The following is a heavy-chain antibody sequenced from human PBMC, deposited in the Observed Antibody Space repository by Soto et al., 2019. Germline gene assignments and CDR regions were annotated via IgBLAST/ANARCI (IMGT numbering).Heavy chain of an antibody. V-gene: IGHV1-18*01. CDR3: ASGWFGEFVYYFDY. CDR2: IFAHNGNT. D-gene: IGHD3-10*01. J-gene: IGHJ4*02. CDR1: GYTFTSYG. Sequence: ASVKVSCKSSGYTFTSYGISGLRQAPGQGLEWMGWIFAHNGNTNYAQKLQGRVTMTTDTSTSTAYMELRSLGSDDTAVYYCASGWFGEFVYYFDYRGQGTLVTVSS.